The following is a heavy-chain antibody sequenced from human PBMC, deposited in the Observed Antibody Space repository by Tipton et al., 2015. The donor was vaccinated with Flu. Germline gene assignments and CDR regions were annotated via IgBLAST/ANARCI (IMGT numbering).Heavy chain of an antibody. D-gene: IGHD3-16*01. J-gene: IGHJ4*02. Sequence: SLRLSCAASEITFSRYWMHWVRQAPGKGLVWVSRINSDGSSTTYADSVKGRFTTSRDNAKNTLYLQMSSLRAEDTAVYYCAKGWGRDYWGQGTLVTVSS. V-gene: IGHV3-74*01. CDR3: AKGWGRDY. CDR1: EITFSRYW. CDR2: INSDGSST.